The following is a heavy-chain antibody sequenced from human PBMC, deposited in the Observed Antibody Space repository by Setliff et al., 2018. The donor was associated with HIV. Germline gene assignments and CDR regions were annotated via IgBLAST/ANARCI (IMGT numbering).Heavy chain of an antibody. CDR3: AATYCRGGGRDCPQMYDY. CDR1: GGSFSGNY. V-gene: IGHV4-34*01. J-gene: IGHJ4*02. CDR2: INYSGTT. Sequence: SETLSLTCAIYGGSFSGNYWSWIRQPPGKGLEWIGEINYSGTTNHNPFLKSRVTISVDTSKKQFSLKLNSVTAADSAIYYCAATYCRGGGRDCPQMYDYWGQGSWSPSPQ. D-gene: IGHD2-15*01.